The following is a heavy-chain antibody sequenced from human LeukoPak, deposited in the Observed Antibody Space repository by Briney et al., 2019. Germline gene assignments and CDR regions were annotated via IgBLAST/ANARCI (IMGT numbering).Heavy chain of an antibody. V-gene: IGHV1-2*02. CDR2: IDPKGGDT. CDR3: ARPYSSSWYMGFLWFDY. J-gene: IGHJ4*02. D-gene: IGHD6-13*01. Sequence: GASVKVSCKASGYTFSGYHLHWVRQAPGQGLEWMGWIDPKGGDTNYVEKFKGRVTMTRDLSINTGYMELSRLTSDDTAVYYCARPYSSSWYMGFLWFDYWAREPWSPSRQ. CDR1: GYTFSGYH.